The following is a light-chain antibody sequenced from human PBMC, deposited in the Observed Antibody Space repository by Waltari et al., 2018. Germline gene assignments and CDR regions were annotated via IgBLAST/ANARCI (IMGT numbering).Light chain of an antibody. CDR2: DIV. Sequence: QSVVTQPPSASGAPGQRGTIPWSGSSSTVGRNSITWYQQLPGTSPKVVIYDIVRRPSGVPDRFSGSRSGTTASLTISGLQSEDEADYYCSVWDDSLSGPVFGGGTKLTVL. CDR1: SSTVGRNS. CDR3: SVWDDSLSGPV. V-gene: IGLV1-44*01. J-gene: IGLJ2*01.